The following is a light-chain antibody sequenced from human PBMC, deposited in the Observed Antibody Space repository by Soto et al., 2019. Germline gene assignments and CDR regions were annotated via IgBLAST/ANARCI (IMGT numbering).Light chain of an antibody. V-gene: IGLV2-11*01. CDR2: DVT. CDR1: SSDVGAYTY. Sequence: QSALTQPRSESGYPGQSVTISCTGTSSDVGAYTYVSWYQQHPGRAPRLMSYDVTDRPSGVPDRFSGSKSDNTASLTISGLQAEDEADYYRCSYAGSYTWVFGGGTKLTVL. J-gene: IGLJ3*02. CDR3: CSYAGSYTWV.